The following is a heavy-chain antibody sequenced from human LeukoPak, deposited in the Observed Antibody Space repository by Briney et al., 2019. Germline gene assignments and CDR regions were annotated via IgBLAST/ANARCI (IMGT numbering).Heavy chain of an antibody. CDR3: ARLAYDYIWGSYRPLDY. V-gene: IGHV3-11*01. J-gene: IGHJ4*02. D-gene: IGHD3-16*02. Sequence: GGSLRLSCAASAFTFSDYYMSWIRQAPGEGLECVSHVSTSGSRIYYADSVKGRFTISRDNAKHSLYLQMNSLRAKDTAVYYCARLAYDYIWGSYRPLDYWGQGTLVTVSS. CDR1: AFTFSDYY. CDR2: VSTSGSRI.